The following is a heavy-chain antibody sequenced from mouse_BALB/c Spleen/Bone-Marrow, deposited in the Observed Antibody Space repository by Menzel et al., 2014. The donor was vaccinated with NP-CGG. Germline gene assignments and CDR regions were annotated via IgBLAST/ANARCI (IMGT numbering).Heavy chain of an antibody. J-gene: IGHJ2*01. V-gene: IGHV5-9-4*01. CDR3: ARDRGYFGY. CDR1: GFTFSSYA. Sequence: EVQLVESGGGLVKPGGSLKLSCAASGFTFSSYAMSWVRQSPEKRLEWVAEISSGGSYTYYPDTVTGRFTISRDNAKNTLYLEMSSLRSEDTAMYYCARDRGYFGYWGQGTTLTVSS. D-gene: IGHD3-1*01. CDR2: ISSGGSYT.